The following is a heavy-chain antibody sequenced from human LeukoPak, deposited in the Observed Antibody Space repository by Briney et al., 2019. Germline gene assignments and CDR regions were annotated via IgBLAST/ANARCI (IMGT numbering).Heavy chain of an antibody. Sequence: GGSLRLSCVASGFTFRDYYMSWIRRAPGKGLGWVSYISSSSSYIDYADSVKGRFTISRDNAKNSLHLQMKSLRAEDTAVYYCALRPDRYFDYWGQGTLVTVSS. CDR1: GFTFRDYY. CDR3: ALRPDRYFDY. CDR2: ISSSSSYI. D-gene: IGHD1-14*01. J-gene: IGHJ4*02. V-gene: IGHV3-11*03.